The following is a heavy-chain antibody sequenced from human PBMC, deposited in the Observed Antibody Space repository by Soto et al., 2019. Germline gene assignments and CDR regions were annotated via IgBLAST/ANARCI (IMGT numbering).Heavy chain of an antibody. CDR1: GTSIINNNW. CDR2: IYHSGTT. D-gene: IGHD2-21*02. V-gene: IGHV4-4*02. J-gene: IGHJ3*02. Sequence: QVQLQESCPGLVKPSGTLSLTCAVSGTSIINNNWWTWVRQPPGKGLAWIGEIYHSGTTNYNSSLKSRVTFSTDKTKNQFSLNLNSVTAADTAVYYCARGDGDNAFDIWGQGTLVIVSS. CDR3: ARGDGDNAFDI.